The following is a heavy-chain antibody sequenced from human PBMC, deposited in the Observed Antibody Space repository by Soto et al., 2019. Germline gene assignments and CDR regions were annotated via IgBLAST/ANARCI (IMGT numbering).Heavy chain of an antibody. CDR1: GFTFDDYG. J-gene: IGHJ6*03. D-gene: IGHD5-12*01. Sequence: PGGSLRLSCAASGFTFDDYGMSWVRQAPGKGLEWVSGINWNGGSTGYADSVKGRFTISRDNAKSSLYLQMNSLRAEDTALYHCARDRGDSGYDSTYYYYMDVWGKGTTVTVSS. CDR3: ARDRGDSGYDSTYYYYMDV. V-gene: IGHV3-20*01. CDR2: INWNGGST.